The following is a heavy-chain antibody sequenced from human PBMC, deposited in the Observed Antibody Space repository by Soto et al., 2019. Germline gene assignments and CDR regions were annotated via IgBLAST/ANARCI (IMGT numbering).Heavy chain of an antibody. Sequence: QVQLVESGGGVVQPGRSLRLSCAASGFTSSSYTMHWVRQTPGRGLEWVADISYDGGDKYYADSVKGRFTISRDNSKNTLYLQMNSLRAEDTSVYYCAREYSLEVVDPGYWGQGILVTVSS. CDR2: ISYDGGDK. CDR1: GFTSSSYT. CDR3: AREYSLEVVDPGY. J-gene: IGHJ4*02. V-gene: IGHV3-30-3*01. D-gene: IGHD3-22*01.